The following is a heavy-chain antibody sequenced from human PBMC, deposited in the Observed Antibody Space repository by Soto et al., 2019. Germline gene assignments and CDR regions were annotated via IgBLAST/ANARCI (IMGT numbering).Heavy chain of an antibody. J-gene: IGHJ6*02. CDR2: MNPNSGNT. V-gene: IGHV1-8*01. D-gene: IGHD6-13*01. Sequence: ASVKFSCKSSGYTFTSYDINWVRQATGQRLEWMGWMNPNSGNTGYAQKFQGRVTMTRNTSISTAYMELSSLRSEDTAVYYCARFSSWYFSNGRDVWGQGKTVTGSS. CDR1: GYTFTSYD. CDR3: ARFSSWYFSNGRDV.